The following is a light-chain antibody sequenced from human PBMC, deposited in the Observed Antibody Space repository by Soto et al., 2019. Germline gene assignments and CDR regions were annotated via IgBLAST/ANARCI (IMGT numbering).Light chain of an antibody. V-gene: IGLV1-47*01. CDR3: AAGGDSVSGPSYV. J-gene: IGLJ1*01. CDR2: RDS. CDR1: SSNIGSNL. Sequence: QSVLTQPPSASGTPGQSVTISCSGSSSNIGSNLVYWYQQVPGTAPKLLIYRDSQRPSGVPDRFSGSKSGTSASLAISGLRADDEAYYFCAAGGDSVSGPSYVFGTGTKVTVL.